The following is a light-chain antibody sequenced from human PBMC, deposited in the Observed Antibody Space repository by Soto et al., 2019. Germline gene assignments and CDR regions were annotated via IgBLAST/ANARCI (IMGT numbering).Light chain of an antibody. CDR1: QRISTW. V-gene: IGKV1-5*03. J-gene: IGKJ2*01. Sequence: DIQMTQSPSTLSASVGDRVSITCRASQRISTWLAWYQQKPGKAPTVLIYQASNLKKWVPSRFSGSGSGTEFTLNVSSLQPEDFATYYCQQYSTYPYTFGQGTKLEIK. CDR2: QAS. CDR3: QQYSTYPYT.